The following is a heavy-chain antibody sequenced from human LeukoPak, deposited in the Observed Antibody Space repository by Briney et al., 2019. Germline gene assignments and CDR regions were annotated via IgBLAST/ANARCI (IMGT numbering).Heavy chain of an antibody. Sequence: GGSLRLSCAASGFTFSSYGMHWVRQAPGKGLEWVAVIWYDGSNKYYADSVKGRFTISRDNSKNTLYLQMNSLRAEDTAVYYCARDQSDDYSIWYYFDYRGQGTLVTVSS. CDR1: GFTFSSYG. CDR2: IWYDGSNK. V-gene: IGHV3-33*01. J-gene: IGHJ4*02. D-gene: IGHD4-11*01. CDR3: ARDQSDDYSIWYYFDY.